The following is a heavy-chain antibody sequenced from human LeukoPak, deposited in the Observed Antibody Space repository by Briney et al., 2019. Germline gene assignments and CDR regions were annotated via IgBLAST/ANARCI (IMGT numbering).Heavy chain of an antibody. J-gene: IGHJ4*02. D-gene: IGHD1-7*01. Sequence: GESLKISCQGSGYSFSNYWIGWVRQVPGKGLEWMGLIYPGDSDITYNPSFQGHITISADESISTAYLQWSSLKASDTAMYYCARHGTAEYYFDYWGQGTLVTVSS. V-gene: IGHV5-51*01. CDR2: IYPGDSDI. CDR1: GYSFSNYW. CDR3: ARHGTAEYYFDY.